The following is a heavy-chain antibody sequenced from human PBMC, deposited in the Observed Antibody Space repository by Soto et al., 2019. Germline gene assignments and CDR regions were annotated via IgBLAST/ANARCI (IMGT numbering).Heavy chain of an antibody. V-gene: IGHV1-18*01. J-gene: IGHJ3*02. D-gene: IGHD2-15*01. CDR1: GYTFTSYG. CDR3: ARVSPKDCSGGSCYSPANAFDI. CDR2: ISAYNGNT. Sequence: ASVKVSCKASGYTFTSYGISWVRQAPGQGLEWMGWISAYNGNTNYAQKLQGRVTMTRDTSTSTAYMELRSLRSDDTAVYYCARVSPKDCSGGSCYSPANAFDIWGQGTMVTVSS.